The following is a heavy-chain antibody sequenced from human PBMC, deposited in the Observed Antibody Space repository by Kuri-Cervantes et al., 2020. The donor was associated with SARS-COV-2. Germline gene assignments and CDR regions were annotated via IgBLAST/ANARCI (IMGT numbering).Heavy chain of an antibody. J-gene: IGHJ6*02. CDR3: AKTKELLRYYYYGMDV. Sequence: LSLTCAASGFTFSSYGMHWVRQAAGKGLEWVAVISYDGSNKYYVDSVKGRFTISRDNSKNTLYLQMNSLRAEDTAVYFCAKTKELLRYYYYGMDVWGQGNAVTVSS. D-gene: IGHD1-26*01. V-gene: IGHV3-30*18. CDR2: ISYDGSNK. CDR1: GFTFSSYG.